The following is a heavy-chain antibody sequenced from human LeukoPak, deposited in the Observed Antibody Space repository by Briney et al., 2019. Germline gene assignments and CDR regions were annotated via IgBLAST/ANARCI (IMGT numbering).Heavy chain of an antibody. J-gene: IGHJ4*02. CDR1: GFTVSSSY. Sequence: PGGSLRLSCAASGFTVSSSYMSWVRQAPGEGLEWVSVIYHGGSTYYADSVRGRFIISRDNSKNTLYLQMNSLRAEDTAVYYCAKDFPPEGGRDYWGQGTLVTVSS. D-gene: IGHD1-14*01. CDR2: IYHGGST. V-gene: IGHV3-66*01. CDR3: AKDFPPEGGRDY.